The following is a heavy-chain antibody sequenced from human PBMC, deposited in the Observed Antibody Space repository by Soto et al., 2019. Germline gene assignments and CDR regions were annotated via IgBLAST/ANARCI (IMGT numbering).Heavy chain of an antibody. D-gene: IGHD3-3*01. CDR2: INSSSNYK. CDR1: GFTFSSYM. V-gene: IGHV3-21*01. J-gene: IGHJ4*03. CDR3: ARDPSPYQFWSGYSVWGLDY. Sequence: EAQLVESGGGLDKPGGSLRLSCAASGFTFSSYMMNWVRQAPGKGLECVSSINSSSNYKYYADSVKGWFTMSRDNAKNSLYLQMNCLRAEDTAVYYCARDPSPYQFWSGYSVWGLDYWGHGTLDTVST.